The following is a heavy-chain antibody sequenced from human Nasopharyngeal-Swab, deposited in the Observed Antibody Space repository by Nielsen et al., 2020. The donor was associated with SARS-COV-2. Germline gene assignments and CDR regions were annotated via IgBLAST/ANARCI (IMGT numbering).Heavy chain of an antibody. D-gene: IGHD1-26*01. CDR2: ISWDGGST. CDR1: GFTFDDYT. V-gene: IGHV3-43*01. CDR3: ARVHSGSYSGFDAFDI. Sequence: GESLKISCAASGFTFDDYTMHWVRQAPGKGLEWVSLISWDGGSTYYADSVKGRFTISRDNSKNSLYLQMNSLRAEDTAVYYCARVHSGSYSGFDAFDIWGQGTMVTVSS. J-gene: IGHJ3*02.